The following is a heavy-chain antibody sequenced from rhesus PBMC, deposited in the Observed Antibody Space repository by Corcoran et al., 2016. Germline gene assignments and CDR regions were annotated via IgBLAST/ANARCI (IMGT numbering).Heavy chain of an antibody. J-gene: IGHJ3*01. CDR3: ARRGVDTFDF. CDR2: IDGNGAIP. V-gene: IGHV4-73*01. Sequence: QVKLQQWGEGLMKPSETLSLTCAVYGGSISGRYYWSWIRQAPGRGLEWVGNIDGNGAIPGFNPSLTNRATISKDTSKTQFSLKLRSVTAADTAVYYCARRGVDTFDFWGQGLRVTVSS. D-gene: IGHD3-34*01. CDR1: GGSISGRYY.